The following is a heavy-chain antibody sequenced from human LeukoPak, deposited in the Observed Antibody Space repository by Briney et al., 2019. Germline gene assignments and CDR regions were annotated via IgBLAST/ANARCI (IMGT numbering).Heavy chain of an antibody. J-gene: IGHJ4*02. V-gene: IGHV1-69*13. Sequence: SVKVSCKASGGTFSSYAISWVRQAPGQGLEWMGGVIPIFGTPNYAQKFQGRVTITADESTRTAYMELSSLRSEDTAVYYCARAGQSLGYCSTTSCYYNYWGQGTLVTVSS. CDR2: VIPIFGTP. CDR1: GGTFSSYA. D-gene: IGHD2-2*01. CDR3: ARAGQSLGYCSTTSCYYNY.